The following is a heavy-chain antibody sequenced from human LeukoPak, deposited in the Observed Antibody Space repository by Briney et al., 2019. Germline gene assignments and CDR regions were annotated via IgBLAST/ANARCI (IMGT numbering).Heavy chain of an antibody. V-gene: IGHV1-69*17. CDR2: IIPIFGIA. Sequence: ASVKVSCKASGGTFSSYAISWVRQAPGQGLEWMGGIIPIFGIANYAQKFQGRVTITADKSTSTAYMELSSLRSEDTAVYYCARDLEAYGWFDPWGQGTLVTVSS. D-gene: IGHD2-21*01. CDR3: ARDLEAYGWFDP. J-gene: IGHJ5*02. CDR1: GGTFSSYA.